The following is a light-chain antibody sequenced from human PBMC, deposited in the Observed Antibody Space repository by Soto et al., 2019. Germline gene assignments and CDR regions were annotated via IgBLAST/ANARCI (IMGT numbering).Light chain of an antibody. CDR3: QQYGLSPRT. CDR1: QSVSSSY. J-gene: IGKJ1*01. Sequence: EIVLTQSPGTLSLSPRERATLSCRASQSVSSSYLAWYQQKPGQAPRLFIYASSIRATGIPDRFSGSGSGTDFTLTISRLEPEDFAVDYCQQYGLSPRTFGRGNKVEIK. CDR2: ASS. V-gene: IGKV3-20*01.